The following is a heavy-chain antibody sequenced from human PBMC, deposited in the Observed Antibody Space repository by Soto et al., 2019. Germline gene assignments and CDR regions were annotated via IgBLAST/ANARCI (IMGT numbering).Heavy chain of an antibody. CDR1: GFTFSSYG. J-gene: IGHJ3*02. V-gene: IGHV3-30*18. Sequence: GGSLRLSCAASGFTFSSYGMHWVRQAPGKGLEWVAVISYDGSNKYYADSVKGRFTISRDNSKNTLYLQMNSLRAEDTAVYYCAKDGTGYSSSWPGPAFDIWGQGTMVTVSS. CDR2: ISYDGSNK. D-gene: IGHD6-13*01. CDR3: AKDGTGYSSSWPGPAFDI.